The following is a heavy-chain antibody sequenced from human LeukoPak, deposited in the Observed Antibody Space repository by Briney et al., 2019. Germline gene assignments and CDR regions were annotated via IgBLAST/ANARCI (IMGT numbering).Heavy chain of an antibody. Sequence: PGGSLRLSCAASGFTFSSYAMSWVRQAPRKGLEWVSAISGSGGSTYYADSVKGRFTISRDSAKNSLYLQMNSLRAEDTAVYYCARDESYSYGHDYWGQGTLVTVSS. V-gene: IGHV3-23*01. CDR1: GFTFSSYA. J-gene: IGHJ4*02. CDR2: ISGSGGST. D-gene: IGHD5-18*01. CDR3: ARDESYSYGHDY.